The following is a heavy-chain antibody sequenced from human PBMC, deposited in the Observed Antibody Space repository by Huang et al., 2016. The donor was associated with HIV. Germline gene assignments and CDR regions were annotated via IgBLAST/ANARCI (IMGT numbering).Heavy chain of an antibody. CDR3: TKGHYYDTNGYVAFDI. D-gene: IGHD3-22*01. CDR2: ISYDGSSK. J-gene: IGHJ3*02. Sequence: QVQLVESGGGVVRPGRSLRLSCAASRFTFSKFAMHWVRQAPVKGLEWIAVISYDGSSKHYADSVTGRLTISRDNSNNTLYLQMNSLTVEDTAVYYCTKGHYYDTNGYVAFDIWGQGTMVTVSS. V-gene: IGHV3-30*18. CDR1: RFTFSKFA.